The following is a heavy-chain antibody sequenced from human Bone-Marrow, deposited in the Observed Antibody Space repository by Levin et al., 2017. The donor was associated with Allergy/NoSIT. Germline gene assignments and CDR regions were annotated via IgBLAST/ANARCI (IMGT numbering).Heavy chain of an antibody. CDR1: EDTFNNYA. Sequence: SVKVSCKTSEDTFNNYAISWVRQAPGQGLEWMGGVTPILGIIKYAQKFQDRVTITADASTSTAYMELSSLISDDTAVYFCVRGYCSSASCYEGSWLDPWGQGTLVTVSS. J-gene: IGHJ5*02. CDR3: VRGYCSSASCYEGSWLDP. D-gene: IGHD2-2*01. CDR2: VTPILGII. V-gene: IGHV1-69*10.